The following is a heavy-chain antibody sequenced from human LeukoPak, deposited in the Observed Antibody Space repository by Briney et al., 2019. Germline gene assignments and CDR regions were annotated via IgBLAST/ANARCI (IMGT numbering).Heavy chain of an antibody. Sequence: GGSLRLSCAASGFTFSSYEMNWVRQAPGKGLEWVSYISSSGSTIYYADSVKGRFTISRDNAKNSLYLQMNSLRAEVTAVYYCARPYYDFWSGYYTGMVFGYWGQGTLVTVSS. D-gene: IGHD3-3*01. CDR3: ARPYYDFWSGYYTGMVFGY. CDR2: ISSSGSTI. V-gene: IGHV3-48*03. CDR1: GFTFSSYE. J-gene: IGHJ4*02.